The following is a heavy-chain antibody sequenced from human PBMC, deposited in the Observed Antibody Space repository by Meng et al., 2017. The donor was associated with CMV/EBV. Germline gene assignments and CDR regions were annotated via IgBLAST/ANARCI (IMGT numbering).Heavy chain of an antibody. V-gene: IGHV1-69*13. Sequence: SVKVSCKASGGTFSSYAISWVRQAPGQGLEWMGGIIPIFGTANYAQKYQGRVTITADESTSTAYMELSSLRSEDTAVYCCARVYSIYDGAFDIWGQGTMVTVSS. CDR3: ARVYSIYDGAFDI. D-gene: IGHD4-11*01. CDR2: IIPIFGTA. CDR1: GGTFSSYA. J-gene: IGHJ3*02.